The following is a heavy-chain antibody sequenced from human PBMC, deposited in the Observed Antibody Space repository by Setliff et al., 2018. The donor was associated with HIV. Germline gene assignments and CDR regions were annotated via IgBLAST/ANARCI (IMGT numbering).Heavy chain of an antibody. D-gene: IGHD3-10*01. CDR2: IYYSGST. CDR1: GGSLSSYY. CDR3: ARGAELLWFGELHNIPYFDY. J-gene: IGHJ4*02. Sequence: LSLTCTVSGGSLSSYYWSWIRQPPGKGLEWIGYIYYSGSTNYNPSLKSRVTISVDTSKNQFSLKLSSVTAADTAVYYCARGAELLWFGELHNIPYFDYWGQGTLVTVSS. V-gene: IGHV4-59*01.